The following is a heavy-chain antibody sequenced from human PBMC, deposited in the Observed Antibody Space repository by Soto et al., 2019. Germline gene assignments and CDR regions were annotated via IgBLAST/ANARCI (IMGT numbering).Heavy chain of an antibody. CDR2: IYYSGST. CDR3: ARGSPLGFGVDWFDP. D-gene: IGHD2-8*01. CDR1: GGSVSSGSYY. J-gene: IGHJ5*02. V-gene: IGHV4-61*01. Sequence: ETLSLTCTVSGGSVSSGSYYWSWIRQPPGKGLEWIGYIYYSGSTNYNPSLKSRVTISVDTSKNQFSLKLSSVTAADTAVYYCARGSPLGFGVDWFDPWGQGTLVTVSS.